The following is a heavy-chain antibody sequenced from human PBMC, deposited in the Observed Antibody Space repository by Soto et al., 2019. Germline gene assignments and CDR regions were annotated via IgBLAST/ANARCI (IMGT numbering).Heavy chain of an antibody. V-gene: IGHV3-21*01. CDR1: GFTFSSYS. CDR2: TSSSSSYI. D-gene: IGHD3-9*01. Sequence: GSLRLSCAASGFTFSSYSMNWVRQAPGKGLEWVSSTSSSSSYIYYADSVKGRFTISRDNAKNSLYLQMNSLRAEDTAVYYCARDRAYYDILTGQGDYYYYYYMDVWGKGTTVTVSS. J-gene: IGHJ6*03. CDR3: ARDRAYYDILTGQGDYYYYYYMDV.